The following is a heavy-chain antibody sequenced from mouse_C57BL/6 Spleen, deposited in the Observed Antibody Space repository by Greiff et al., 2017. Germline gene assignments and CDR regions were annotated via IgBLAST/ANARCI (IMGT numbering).Heavy chain of an antibody. Sequence: EVQLQQSGPGLVKPSQSLSLTCSVTGYSITSGYYWNWIRQFPGNKLEWMGYISYDGSNNYNPSLKNRISITRDTSKNQFFLKLNSVTTEDTATYYCARDRGDSSGPFAYWGQGTLVTVSA. V-gene: IGHV3-6*01. CDR1: GYSITSGYY. J-gene: IGHJ3*01. CDR3: ARDRGDSSGPFAY. D-gene: IGHD3-2*02. CDR2: ISYDGSN.